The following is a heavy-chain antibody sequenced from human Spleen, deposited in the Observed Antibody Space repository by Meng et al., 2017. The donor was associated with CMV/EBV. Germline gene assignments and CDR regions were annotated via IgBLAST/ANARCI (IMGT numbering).Heavy chain of an antibody. D-gene: IGHD1-26*01. CDR3: ARGPYGGYSGSYNAGFAY. V-gene: IGHV4-34*01. CDR2: INHSGST. Sequence: QVQLQPCGAGQLKPPETLSLTCAVYGRSFIGHYWNLIRQPPGKRLEWIGKINHSGSTNYDPSLKSRVTISVDTSKNQFSLKLSSVTAADTAVYYCARGPYGGYSGSYNAGFAYWGQKTLVTVSS. CDR1: GRSFIGHY. J-gene: IGHJ4*02.